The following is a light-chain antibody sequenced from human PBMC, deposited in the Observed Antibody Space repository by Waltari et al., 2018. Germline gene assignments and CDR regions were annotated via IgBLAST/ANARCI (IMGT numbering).Light chain of an antibody. CDR3: QRSDAYWAT. J-gene: IGKJ1*01. CDR1: QSISNY. V-gene: IGKV1-5*03. CDR2: EAS. Sequence: DIQMTQSPSTLSASVGDRVTITCRPSQSISNYLAWYQQKPGKAPNLLIYEASTLKSGVPSRFSGSGSGTEFTLTINNLQPDDFATYYCQRSDAYWATFGQGTKVEIK.